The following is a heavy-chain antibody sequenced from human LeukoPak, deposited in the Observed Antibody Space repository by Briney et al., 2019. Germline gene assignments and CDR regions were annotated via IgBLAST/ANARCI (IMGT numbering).Heavy chain of an antibody. Sequence: GGSLRLSCAASGLTFSSYAMRWVRQAPGKGLEWASSITDSGDTTYYADSVKGRFTISRDNSKNTLYLQMNSLRAEDTAVYYCAKREHVSWVVPASISSCCGMDVWGQGTTVTVSS. CDR1: GLTFSSYA. V-gene: IGHV3-23*01. CDR3: AKREHVSWVVPASISSCCGMDV. D-gene: IGHD2-2*01. J-gene: IGHJ6*02. CDR2: ITDSGDTT.